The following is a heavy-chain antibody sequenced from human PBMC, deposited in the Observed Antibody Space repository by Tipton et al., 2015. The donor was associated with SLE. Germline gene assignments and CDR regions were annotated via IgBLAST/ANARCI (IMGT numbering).Heavy chain of an antibody. Sequence: QLVQSGAEVKEPGSSVKVSCKASGGTFSSYAISWVRQAPGQGLEWMGWISAYNGNTNYAQKLQGRVTMTTDTSTSTAYMELRSLRSDDTAVYYCAVPIAAASYFDYWGQGTLVTVSS. V-gene: IGHV1-18*01. J-gene: IGHJ4*02. CDR3: AVPIAAASYFDY. CDR2: ISAYNGNT. D-gene: IGHD6-13*01. CDR1: GGTFSSYA.